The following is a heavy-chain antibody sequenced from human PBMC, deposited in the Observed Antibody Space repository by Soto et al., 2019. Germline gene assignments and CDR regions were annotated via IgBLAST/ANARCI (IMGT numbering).Heavy chain of an antibody. CDR3: ARQTTGWFDP. CDR1: GGSISSSSYY. Sequence: SETLSLTCTVSGGSISSSSYYWGWIRQPPGKGLEGIGSIYYSGSTYYNPSLKSRVTISVDTSKNQFSLKLSSVTAADTAVYYWARQTTGWFDPWGQGTLVTVSS. J-gene: IGHJ5*02. V-gene: IGHV4-39*01. CDR2: IYYSGST.